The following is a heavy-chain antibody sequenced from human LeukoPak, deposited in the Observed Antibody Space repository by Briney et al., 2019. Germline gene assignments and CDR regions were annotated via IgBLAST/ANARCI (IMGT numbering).Heavy chain of an antibody. Sequence: VASVKVSCKASGYTFTSYGISWVRQAPGQGLEWMGWISAYNGNTNYAQKLQGRVTMTTDTSTSTAYMELRSLRSDDTAVYYCARDLEMATIFRGDLVFDIWGQGTMVTVSS. CDR1: GYTFTSYG. D-gene: IGHD5-24*01. V-gene: IGHV1-18*01. CDR3: ARDLEMATIFRGDLVFDI. CDR2: ISAYNGNT. J-gene: IGHJ3*02.